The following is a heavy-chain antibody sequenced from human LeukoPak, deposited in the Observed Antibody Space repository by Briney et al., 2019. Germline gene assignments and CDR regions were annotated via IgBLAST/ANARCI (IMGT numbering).Heavy chain of an antibody. D-gene: IGHD5-18*01. Sequence: GGSLRLSCAASGFTFSSYWMNWVRQAPGKGLEWVANIKKDGSEKYYVDAVKGRFTISRDNAKTSLYLQMNSLRAEDTAVYYCARDLSGIAGYTYGRGIDYWGQGTLVTVSS. CDR2: IKKDGSEK. CDR1: GFTFSSYW. CDR3: ARDLSGIAGYTYGRGIDY. J-gene: IGHJ4*02. V-gene: IGHV3-7*01.